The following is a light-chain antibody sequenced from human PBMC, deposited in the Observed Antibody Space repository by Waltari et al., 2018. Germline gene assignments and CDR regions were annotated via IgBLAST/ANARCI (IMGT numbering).Light chain of an antibody. CDR1: QSLLHSDGKTY. CDR2: EVS. J-gene: IGKJ1*01. Sequence: DIVMTQTPLSLSVTPGQPASIPCKSSQSLLHSDGKTYLYWYLQKPGQPPQLLLYEVSNRFSVVPDRVIGRWAGTGYTLKISRVEAEDVGVYYCMQSIQLPWTFGLVAKVEIK. CDR3: MQSIQLPWT. V-gene: IGKV2D-29*01.